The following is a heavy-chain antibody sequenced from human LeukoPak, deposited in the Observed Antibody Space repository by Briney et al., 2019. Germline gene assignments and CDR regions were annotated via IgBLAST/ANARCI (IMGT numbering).Heavy chain of an antibody. J-gene: IGHJ6*03. V-gene: IGHV4-4*09. D-gene: IGHD6-13*01. CDR1: GGSISSYY. CDR3: ARHGVAAAGTFYYYYYMDV. Sequence: SETLSVTCTVSGGSISSYYWSWIRQPPGKGLEWIGYIYTSGSTNYNPSLKSRVTISVDTSKNQFSLKLSSVTAADTAVYYCARHGVAAAGTFYYYYYMDVWGKGTTVTVSS. CDR2: IYTSGST.